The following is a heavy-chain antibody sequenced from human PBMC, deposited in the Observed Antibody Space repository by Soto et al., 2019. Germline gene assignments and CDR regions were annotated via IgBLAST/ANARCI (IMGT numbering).Heavy chain of an antibody. CDR2: IYYSGTT. Sequence: QMQLQESGPGLVMPSQTLSLTCTVSGDSISSGGYYWSWIRQHPGKGLEWIGYIYYSGTTYYNPSLKSRVTITVDTSKNQFSLKLSSVTAADTAIYYCARDRNGYNSLDYWGQGTLVTVSS. CDR1: GDSISSGGYY. CDR3: ARDRNGYNSLDY. V-gene: IGHV4-31*03. D-gene: IGHD5-12*01. J-gene: IGHJ4*02.